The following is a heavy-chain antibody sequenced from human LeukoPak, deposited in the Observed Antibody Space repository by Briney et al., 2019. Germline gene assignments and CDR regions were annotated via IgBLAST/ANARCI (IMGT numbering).Heavy chain of an antibody. CDR2: IYYSGST. CDR1: GGSISSYF. V-gene: IGHV4-59*12. D-gene: IGHD2-15*01. J-gene: IGHJ5*02. CDR3: ARGVLGYCSGGSCYA. Sequence: SETLSLTCTVSGGSISSYFWSWIRQPPGKGLEWIGYIYYSGSTKYNPSLKSRVTISVDTSKNQFSLKLSSVTAADTAVYYCARGVLGYCSGGSCYAWGQGTLVTVSS.